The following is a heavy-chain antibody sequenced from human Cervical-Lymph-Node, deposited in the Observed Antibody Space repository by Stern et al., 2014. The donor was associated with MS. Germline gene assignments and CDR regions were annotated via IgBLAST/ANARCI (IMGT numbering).Heavy chain of an antibody. Sequence: QVQLGQSGAEVKKPGASVKVSCMASGYSFTSYFINWGRKAPGQGLEWMGIINPSAGNTNYAQKFQGRVVMTSDTSTGTVYMELSSLRSEDTAVYYCARDEGADYWGQGTLVTVSS. CDR3: ARDEGADY. J-gene: IGHJ4*02. CDR2: INPSAGNT. V-gene: IGHV1-46*01. CDR1: GYSFTSYF.